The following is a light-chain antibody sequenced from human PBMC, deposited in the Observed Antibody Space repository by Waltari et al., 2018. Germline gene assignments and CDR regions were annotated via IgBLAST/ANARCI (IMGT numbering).Light chain of an antibody. CDR3: QQYDNFPLT. CDR2: KAT. CDR1: RSISKW. J-gene: IGKJ4*01. V-gene: IGKV1-5*03. Sequence: DIQMTQSPSTLSASVGDRGTITCRASRSISKWLAWYQQKPGKAPKLLIYKATYLQSGVPSRFSGIGSGTEFTLTISSLQPDDFATYYCQQYDNFPLTFGGGTKVEIK.